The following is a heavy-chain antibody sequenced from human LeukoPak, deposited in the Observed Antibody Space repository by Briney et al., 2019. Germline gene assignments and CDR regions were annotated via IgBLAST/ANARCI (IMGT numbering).Heavy chain of an antibody. Sequence: ASVKVSCKASGYTFTSYYMHWVRQAPGQGLEWMGIINPSGGSTSYAQKFQGRVTMTRDMSTSTVYMELSSLRSEDTAVYYCARDLGSSPFYYYYYMDVWGKGTTVTVSS. V-gene: IGHV1-46*01. D-gene: IGHD6-6*01. J-gene: IGHJ6*03. CDR3: ARDLGSSPFYYYYYMDV. CDR2: INPSGGST. CDR1: GYTFTSYY.